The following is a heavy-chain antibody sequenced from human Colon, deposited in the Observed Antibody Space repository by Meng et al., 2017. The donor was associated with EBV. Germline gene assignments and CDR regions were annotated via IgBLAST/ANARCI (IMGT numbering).Heavy chain of an antibody. J-gene: IGHJ4*02. CDR3: ARNYYFDY. CDR1: GGSINSGDYY. Sequence: QVLVQVSGPGLVKPSQPLSLTCTVSGGSINSGDYYWSWIRPPPGQGLEWIGYSYYTGSTYYTPSLKSRVTISMDTSKNQFSLRLSSVTAADTAVYYCARNYYFDYWGQGTLVTVSS. V-gene: IGHV4-30-4*01. CDR2: SYYTGST.